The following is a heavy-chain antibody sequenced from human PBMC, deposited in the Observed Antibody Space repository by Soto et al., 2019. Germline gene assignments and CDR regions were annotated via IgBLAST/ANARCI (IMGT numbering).Heavy chain of an antibody. CDR1: GFTFSSYW. J-gene: IGHJ3*02. V-gene: IGHV3-7*05. CDR3: ARDPWAGAFDI. D-gene: IGHD7-27*01. CDR2: INQDGTEK. Sequence: VQLVESGGNLVQPGGSLRLSCAASGFTFSSYWMSWVRQTPGKGLECVANINQDGTEKNYVDSVKGRFTISRDNAKNSLYLQMDSLRAEDTATDYCARDPWAGAFDIWGQGTTVTVSS.